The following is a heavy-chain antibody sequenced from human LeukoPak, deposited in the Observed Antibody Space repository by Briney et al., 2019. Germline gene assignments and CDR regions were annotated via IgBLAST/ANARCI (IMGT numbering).Heavy chain of an antibody. V-gene: IGHV3-7*01. Sequence: GGSLRLSCAASGFTSSSFWMSWVRQAPGKGLEWVANIKQDGSEKYYVDSVKGRFTISRDNAKNSLYLQMNSLRAEDTAVYYCARDDCSSISCYHNWFDPWGQGTLVTVSS. D-gene: IGHD2-2*01. J-gene: IGHJ5*02. CDR3: ARDDCSSISCYHNWFDP. CDR1: GFTSSSFW. CDR2: IKQDGSEK.